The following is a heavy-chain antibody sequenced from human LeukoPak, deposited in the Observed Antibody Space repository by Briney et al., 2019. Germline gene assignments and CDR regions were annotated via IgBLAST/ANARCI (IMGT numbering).Heavy chain of an antibody. CDR1: GYTFTSYD. D-gene: IGHD4-11*01. CDR3: ARGPHILSTVSETGDY. Sequence: SVKVSCKASGYTFTSYDINWVRQATGQGLEWMGWMNPNSGNTGYAQKFQGRVTITRNTSISTAYMELSSLRSEDTAVYYCARGPHILSTVSETGDYWGQGTLVTVSS. CDR2: MNPNSGNT. J-gene: IGHJ4*02. V-gene: IGHV1-8*03.